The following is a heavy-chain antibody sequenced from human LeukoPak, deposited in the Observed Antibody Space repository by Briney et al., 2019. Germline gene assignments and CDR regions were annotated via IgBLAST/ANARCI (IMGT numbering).Heavy chain of an antibody. J-gene: IGHJ3*02. CDR1: GGTFSSYA. CDR2: IIPIFGAA. D-gene: IGHD3-22*01. CDR3: ARDTYYDSSGHDAFDI. Sequence: SVKVSCKASGGTFSSYAISWVRQAPGQGLEWMGGIIPIFGAANYAQKFQGRVTITADESTSTAYMELSSLRSEDTAVYYCARDTYYDSSGHDAFDIWGQGTMATVSS. V-gene: IGHV1-69*01.